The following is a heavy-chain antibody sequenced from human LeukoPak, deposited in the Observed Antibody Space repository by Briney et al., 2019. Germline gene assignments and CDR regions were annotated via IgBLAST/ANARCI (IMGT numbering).Heavy chain of an antibody. CDR1: GFTFSSYT. J-gene: IGHJ3*02. Sequence: GGSLRLSCAASGFTFSSYTMNWVRQAPGKGLEWVSAISGSGVGTYYADSVKGRFTISGDNSWNTLYLQMNSLRAEDTAEYYCTKDQFGNSDSFDIWGQGTMVTVSS. V-gene: IGHV3-23*01. CDR3: TKDQFGNSDSFDI. D-gene: IGHD4-23*01. CDR2: ISGSGVGT.